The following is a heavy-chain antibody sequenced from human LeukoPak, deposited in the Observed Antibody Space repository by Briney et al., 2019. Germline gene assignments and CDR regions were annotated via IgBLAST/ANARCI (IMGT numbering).Heavy chain of an antibody. Sequence: GGSLRLSCAASGFTFSGAGMHWVRQPSGKGLEWIGRIKTKANNYATQYAASVKGRFTISRDDSKNTAYLQMNSLKTEDTAMYYCATRDSDWGQGTLVTVSS. V-gene: IGHV3-73*01. CDR1: GFTFSGAG. D-gene: IGHD2-21*01. CDR3: ATRDSD. J-gene: IGHJ4*02. CDR2: IKTKANNYAT.